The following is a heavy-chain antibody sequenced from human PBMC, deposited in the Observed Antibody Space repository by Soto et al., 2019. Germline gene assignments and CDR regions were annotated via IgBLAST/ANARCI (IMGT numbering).Heavy chain of an antibody. V-gene: IGHV3-23*01. CDR3: AKQFDFWSGYYSPFDP. CDR1: GFTFSSSA. Sequence: GGSMKLSCAASGFTFSSSAMSWVRQAQGKELEWVSAISGSGGSTYYADSVKGRFTISRDNSKNTLYLQMNSLRAEDTAVYYCAKQFDFWSGYYSPFDPWGQGTLVTVSS. CDR2: ISGSGGST. D-gene: IGHD3-3*01. J-gene: IGHJ5*02.